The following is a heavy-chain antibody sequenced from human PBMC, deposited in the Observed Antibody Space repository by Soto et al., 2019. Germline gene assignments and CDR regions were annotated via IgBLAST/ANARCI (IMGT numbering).Heavy chain of an antibody. J-gene: IGHJ4*02. D-gene: IGHD3-22*01. CDR3: ARDYYDSSGYYYHGYFDY. V-gene: IGHV1-69*12. CDR1: GGTFSSYA. CDR2: IIPIFGTA. Sequence: QVQLVQSGAEVQKPGSSVKVSCKASGGTFSSYAISWVRQAPGQGLDWMGGIIPIFGTANYAQKFQGRVKITADESTSTAYMELSSLRSEDTAVYYCARDYYDSSGYYYHGYFDYWGQGTLVTVSS.